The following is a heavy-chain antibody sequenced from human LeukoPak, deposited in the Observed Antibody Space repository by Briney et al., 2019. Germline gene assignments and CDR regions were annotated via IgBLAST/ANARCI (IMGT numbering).Heavy chain of an antibody. CDR3: ARGAGIVPAAGSRHFDP. J-gene: IGHJ5*02. CDR2: IYSNGNT. D-gene: IGHD2-2*01. Sequence: SETLSLTCTVSGGSISSRTYYWSWIRQPAGRGLEWLGRIYSNGNTNYNPSLKSRVTISVDTSKNQFSLRLSSVTAAETAVYYCARGAGIVPAAGSRHFDPWGQGTLVIVSS. V-gene: IGHV4-61*02. CDR1: GGSISSRTYY.